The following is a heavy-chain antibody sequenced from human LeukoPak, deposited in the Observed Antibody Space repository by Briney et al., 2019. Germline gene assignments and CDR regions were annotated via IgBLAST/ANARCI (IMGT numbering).Heavy chain of an antibody. CDR2: IYYSGST. CDR3: ARTSYYYMDV. CDR1: GGSISSYY. V-gene: IGHV4-59*06. J-gene: IGHJ6*03. Sequence: SETLSLTCTVSGGSISSYYWSWIRQPPGKGLEWIGYIYYSGSTYYNPSLKSRVTISVDTSKNQFSLKLSSVTAADTAVYYCARTSYYYMDVWGKGTTVTVSS.